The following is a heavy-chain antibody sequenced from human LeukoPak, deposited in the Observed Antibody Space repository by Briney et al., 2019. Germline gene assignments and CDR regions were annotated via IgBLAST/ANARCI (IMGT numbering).Heavy chain of an antibody. CDR1: GGSISSYY. CDR3: ARERYDILTGYHNFDY. CDR2: IYYSGST. J-gene: IGHJ4*02. D-gene: IGHD3-9*01. V-gene: IGHV4-59*01. Sequence: SETLSLTCTVAGGSISSYYWSWIRQPPGKGLEWIGYIYYSGSTNYNPSLKSRVTISVDTSKNQFSLKLSSVTAADTAVYYCARERYDILTGYHNFDYWGQGTLVTVSS.